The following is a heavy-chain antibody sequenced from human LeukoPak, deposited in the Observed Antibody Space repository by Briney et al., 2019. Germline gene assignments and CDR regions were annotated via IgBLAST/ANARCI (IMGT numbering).Heavy chain of an antibody. V-gene: IGHV3-30*02. D-gene: IGHD2-8*02. CDR2: IRYDGSNK. Sequence: PGGSLRLSCAASGFTFSSYGMHWVRQAPGKGLEWVAFIRYDGSNKFYADSVKGRFTISRGTSKNTLYLQMNSLRSEDSAMYYCAKAGYCSATGCPDYFYMDVWGRGTTVTVSS. CDR3: AKAGYCSATGCPDYFYMDV. J-gene: IGHJ6*03. CDR1: GFTFSSYG.